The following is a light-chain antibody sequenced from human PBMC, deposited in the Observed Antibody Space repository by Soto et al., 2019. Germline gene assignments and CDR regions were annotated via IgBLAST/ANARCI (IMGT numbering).Light chain of an antibody. CDR3: SSYAGTNNLL. CDR1: SSDVGRYNY. Sequence: QSVLTQPPSASGSPGQSVTISCTGTSSDVGRYNYVSWYQQHPGKAPKLMIFEVSERPSGVPGRFSGSKSGNTASLTVSGPQPEDEADYYCSSYAGTNNLLFGGGTQLTVL. V-gene: IGLV2-8*01. CDR2: EVS. J-gene: IGLJ2*01.